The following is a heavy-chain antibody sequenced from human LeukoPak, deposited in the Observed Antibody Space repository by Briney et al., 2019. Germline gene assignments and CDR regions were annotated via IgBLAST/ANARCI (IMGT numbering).Heavy chain of an antibody. CDR1: GFIFSNYA. D-gene: IGHD4-17*01. CDR3: ARDPNGDYVGAFDF. J-gene: IGHJ3*01. CDR2: ISSAGA. V-gene: IGHV3-23*01. Sequence: GGSLRLSCVGSGFIFSNYALIWVRQAPGKGLEWVSAISSAGAYYADSVRGRFIMSRDNSKNTLYLQMNSLRDEDTAMYYCARDPNGDYVGAFDFWGQGTMVTVSS.